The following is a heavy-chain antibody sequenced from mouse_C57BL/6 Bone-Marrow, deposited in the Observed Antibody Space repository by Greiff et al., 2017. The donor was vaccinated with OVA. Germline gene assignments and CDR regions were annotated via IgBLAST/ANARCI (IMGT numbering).Heavy chain of an antibody. V-gene: IGHV1-47*01. CDR1: GYTFTTYP. J-gene: IGHJ1*03. CDR2: FHPYNDDT. Sequence: VKLQESGAELVKPGASVKMSCKASGYTFTTYPIEWMKQNHGKSLEWIGNFHPYNDDTKYNEKFKGKATLTVEKSSSTVYLELSRLTSDDSAVYYCARGALYGSSFWYFDVWGTGTTVTVSS. D-gene: IGHD1-1*01. CDR3: ARGALYGSSFWYFDV.